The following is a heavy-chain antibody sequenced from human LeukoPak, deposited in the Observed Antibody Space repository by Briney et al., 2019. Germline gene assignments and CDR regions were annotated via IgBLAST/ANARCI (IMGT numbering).Heavy chain of an antibody. Sequence: AGGSLRLSCAASGFTFSSCWMSWVRQAPGKGLEWVANIKQDGSEKYYVDSVKGRFTISRDNAKNSLYLQMNSLRAEDTAVYYCARPDYWGQGTLVTVSS. V-gene: IGHV3-7*01. CDR3: ARPDY. CDR1: GFTFSSCW. J-gene: IGHJ4*02. CDR2: IKQDGSEK.